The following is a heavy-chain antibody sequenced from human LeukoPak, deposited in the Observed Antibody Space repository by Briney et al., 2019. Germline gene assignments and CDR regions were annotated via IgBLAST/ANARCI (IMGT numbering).Heavy chain of an antibody. D-gene: IGHD5-24*01. CDR2: ISAYNGNT. V-gene: IGHV1-18*01. J-gene: IGHJ4*02. CDR1: GYTSRSFG. Sequence: ASVKVSCKASGYTSRSFGISWVRQAPGQGLEWMGWISAYNGNTNYAQKFQGRVTITADESTSTAYMELSSLRSEDTAVYYCARGGGDGYNWAQDYWGQGTLVTVSS. CDR3: ARGGGDGYNWAQDY.